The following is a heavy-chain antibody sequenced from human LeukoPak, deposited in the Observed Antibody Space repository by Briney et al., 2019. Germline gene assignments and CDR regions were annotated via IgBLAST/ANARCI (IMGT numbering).Heavy chain of an antibody. Sequence: SETLSLTCAVSGGSISSGGYSWSWIRQPPGKGLEWIGYIYHSGSTYYNPSLKSRVTISVDRSKNQFSLKLSSVTAADTAVYYCARGGCSSTSCYGGWYFDLWGRGTLVTVSS. J-gene: IGHJ2*01. CDR3: ARGGCSSTSCYGGWYFDL. V-gene: IGHV4-30-2*01. D-gene: IGHD2-2*01. CDR1: GGSISSGGYS. CDR2: IYHSGST.